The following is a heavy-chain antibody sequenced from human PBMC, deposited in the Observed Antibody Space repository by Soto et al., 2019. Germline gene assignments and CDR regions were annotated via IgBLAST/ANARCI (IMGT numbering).Heavy chain of an antibody. J-gene: IGHJ6*02. D-gene: IGHD3-10*01. V-gene: IGHV1-69*01. CDR3: ARVLYYGSGSYSPYGMDG. CDR1: GVSFNNNG. Sequence: QVQLVQSGAEVKKPGSSVKVSCKTSGVSFNNNGIGWVRQAPGHGLEWMGGVSPPFRTSNYARKFQGRISITADASTGTVNMDLSSLTSECTAQYYFARVLYYGSGSYSPYGMDGWGQGTTVTVSS. CDR2: VSPPFRTS.